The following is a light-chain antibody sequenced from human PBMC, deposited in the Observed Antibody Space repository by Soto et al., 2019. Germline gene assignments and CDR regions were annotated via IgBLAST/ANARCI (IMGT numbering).Light chain of an antibody. CDR1: SSNIGTNA. Sequence: QSVLTQPPSASGTPGQRVTISCSGGSSNIGTNAVNWYQQLPGTAPKLLIYNNNQRPSGVPDRFSGSKSGTSASLAISGLQSEDEADYYCAAWDDSLNGYVFVTGSMVTVL. CDR3: AAWDDSLNGYV. J-gene: IGLJ1*01. V-gene: IGLV1-44*01. CDR2: NNN.